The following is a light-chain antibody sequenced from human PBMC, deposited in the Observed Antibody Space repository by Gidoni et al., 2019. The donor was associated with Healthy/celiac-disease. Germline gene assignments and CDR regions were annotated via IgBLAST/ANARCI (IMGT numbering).Light chain of an antibody. V-gene: IGKV3-15*01. CDR3: QQYNNWS. CDR2: GAS. Sequence: EIVMTQSPATLSVSPGERATLSCLASQSVSSNLAWYQQKPGQAPRLLIYGASTRATGIPARFSGSGSGTEFTLTISSLQSEDFAFYYCQQYNNWSFGQGTKVEIK. J-gene: IGKJ1*01. CDR1: QSVSSN.